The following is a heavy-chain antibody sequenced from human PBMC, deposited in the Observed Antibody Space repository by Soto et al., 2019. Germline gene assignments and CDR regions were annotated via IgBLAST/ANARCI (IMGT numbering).Heavy chain of an antibody. V-gene: IGHV1-2*02. D-gene: IGHD2-15*01. J-gene: IGHJ5*02. Sequence: GGTNYAQKFQGRVTMTRDTSISTAYMELSRLRSDDTAVYYCARDYCSGGSCYHSGDNWFDPWGQGTLVTVSS. CDR3: ARDYCSGGSCYHSGDNWFDP. CDR2: GGT.